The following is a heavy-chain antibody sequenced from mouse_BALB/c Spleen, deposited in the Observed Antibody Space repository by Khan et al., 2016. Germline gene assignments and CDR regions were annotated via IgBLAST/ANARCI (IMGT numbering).Heavy chain of an antibody. V-gene: IGHV6-6*02. CDR2: IRLKSNNYAT. CDR1: GFTFSNYW. Sequence: EAMLEESGGGLVQPGGSMKLSCVVSGFTFSNYWMNWVRQSPEKGLEWVAEIRLKSNNYATHYAESVKGRFTISRDDSKNSVYLQMNNLRAEDTGSYYCTRPFTTNNDYAMDYWGQGTSVTVSS. J-gene: IGHJ4*01. CDR3: TRPFTTNNDYAMDY. D-gene: IGHD1-1*01.